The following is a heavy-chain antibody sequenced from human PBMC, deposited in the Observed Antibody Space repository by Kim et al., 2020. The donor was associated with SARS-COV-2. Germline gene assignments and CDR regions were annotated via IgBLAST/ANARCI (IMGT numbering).Heavy chain of an antibody. CDR2: ISYDGSNK. J-gene: IGHJ3*01. D-gene: IGHD3-22*01. Sequence: GGSLRLSCAASGFTFSSYAMHWVRQAPGKGLEWVAVISYDGSNKYYADSVKGRFTISRDNSKNTLYLQMNSLRAEDTAVYYCARENYYDSSAVFGGDAF. CDR3: ARENYYDSSAVFGGDAF. CDR1: GFTFSSYA. V-gene: IGHV3-30-3*01.